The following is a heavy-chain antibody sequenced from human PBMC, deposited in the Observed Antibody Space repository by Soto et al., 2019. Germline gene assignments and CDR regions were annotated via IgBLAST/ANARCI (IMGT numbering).Heavy chain of an antibody. CDR2: INPNSGGT. D-gene: IGHD3-3*01. CDR1: GYTFTAYY. Sequence: ASVKVSCKASGYTFTAYYIHWVRQAPGQGLEWMGWINPNSGGTNYAQKFQDRVTMTRDTSISTAYMELSRLRSDDTAVYYCARTDPVTINHYYGMDVWGQGTTVTVSS. CDR3: ARTDPVTINHYYGMDV. J-gene: IGHJ6*02. V-gene: IGHV1-2*02.